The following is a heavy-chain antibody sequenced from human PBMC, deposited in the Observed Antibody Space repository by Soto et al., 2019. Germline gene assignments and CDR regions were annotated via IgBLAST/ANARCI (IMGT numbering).Heavy chain of an antibody. J-gene: IGHJ4*02. Sequence: QVQLQGSGPGLVKPSETLSLTCTVSGDSLTRNYWSWIRQPPGKGLEWLAYIHNGRSTNYNPSLMTRFYISLATSKSHFSLNLNSVTAADTAVSYCARTLSGGFDYWGQGPLVTVSS. CDR3: ARTLSGGFDY. V-gene: IGHV4-59*01. CDR2: IHNGRST. CDR1: GDSLTRNY.